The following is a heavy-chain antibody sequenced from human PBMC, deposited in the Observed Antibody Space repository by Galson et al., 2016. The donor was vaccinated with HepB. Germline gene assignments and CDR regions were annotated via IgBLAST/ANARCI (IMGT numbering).Heavy chain of an antibody. D-gene: IGHD3-10*01. CDR3: ATAPERYYVSGTSWFDP. CDR2: VFHDGRT. CDR1: GGSISGGPNY. J-gene: IGHJ5*02. Sequence: SETLSLTCIVSGGSISGGPNYWAWIRQPPGKGLEYIGTVFHDGRTYCNPSLKVRVTISVDTSNNQFSLSLNSVTAADTAVYCCATAPERYYVSGTSWFDPWGQGTLVTVSS. V-gene: IGHV4-39*07.